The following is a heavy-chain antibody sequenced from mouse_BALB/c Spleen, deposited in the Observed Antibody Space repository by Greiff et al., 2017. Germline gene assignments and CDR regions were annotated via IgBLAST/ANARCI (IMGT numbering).Heavy chain of an antibody. V-gene: IGHV1-54*01. J-gene: IGHJ4*01. CDR2: INPGSGGT. CDR3: ARRRRERAMDY. Sequence: VQLQQSGAELVRPGTSVKVSCKASGYAFTNYLIEWVKQRPGQGLEWIGVINPGSGGTNYNEKFKGKATLTADKSSSTAYMQLSSLTSDDSAVYFCARRRRERAMDYWGQGNSVTVSS. CDR1: GYAFTNYL.